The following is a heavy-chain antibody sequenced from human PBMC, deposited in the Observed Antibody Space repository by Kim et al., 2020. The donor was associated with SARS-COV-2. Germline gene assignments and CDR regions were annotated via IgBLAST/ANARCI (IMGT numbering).Heavy chain of an antibody. CDR3: ARVVVAVVNPAAFDL. CDR1: GFTFDDYG. V-gene: IGHV3-20*01. CDR2: INWNGGST. J-gene: IGHJ3*01. D-gene: IGHD2-21*01. Sequence: GGSLRLSCAASGFTFDDYGMSWVRQAPGKGLEWVSGINWNGGSTGYADSVKGRFTISRDNAKNSLYLQMNSLRAEDTALYHCARVVVAVVNPAAFDLWGQGKMVTVSS.